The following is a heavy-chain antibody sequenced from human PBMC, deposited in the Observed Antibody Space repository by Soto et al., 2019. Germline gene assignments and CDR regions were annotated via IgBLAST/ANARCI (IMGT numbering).Heavy chain of an antibody. Sequence: ASVTFSCRASRCPFTGYYMNWVRQAPGQGLAWIGWIHPNTGGTKSAQKFQGRVTMTRDTSISTAYMELSSLTSDDAGVYYGARELYFDDWGLGTLVTVSS. V-gene: IGHV1-2*02. J-gene: IGHJ4*02. CDR2: IHPNTGGT. CDR3: ARELYFDD. CDR1: RCPFTGYY.